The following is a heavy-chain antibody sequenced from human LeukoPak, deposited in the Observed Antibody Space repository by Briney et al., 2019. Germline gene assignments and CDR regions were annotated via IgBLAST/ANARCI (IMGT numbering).Heavy chain of an antibody. CDR2: ISPSSTRI. Sequence: GGSLRLSCAASGFTFSSYDMNWVRQAPGKGLEWVSYISPSSTRIDYAASVRGRFTISRDNAKRSLYLQMSSLRAEDTAVYYCARIDIAVASAFILDAFGVWGQGTMVTVSS. J-gene: IGHJ3*01. CDR3: ARIDIAVASAFILDAFGV. V-gene: IGHV3-48*04. D-gene: IGHD2-2*01. CDR1: GFTFSSYD.